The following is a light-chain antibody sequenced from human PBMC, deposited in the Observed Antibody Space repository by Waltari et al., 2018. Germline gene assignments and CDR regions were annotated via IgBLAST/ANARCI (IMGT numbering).Light chain of an antibody. V-gene: IGKV2-28*01. J-gene: IGKJ3*01. CDR1: QRLLHSNGYNY. CDR2: LGS. CDR3: MQALQTPLFT. Sequence: DIVMTQSPLSLPVTPGEPASIPCRPSQRLLHSNGYNYLDWYLQKPGQSPQLLIYLGSNRASGVPDRFSGSGSGTDFTLKISRVEAEDVGVYYCMQALQTPLFTFGPGTKVDIK.